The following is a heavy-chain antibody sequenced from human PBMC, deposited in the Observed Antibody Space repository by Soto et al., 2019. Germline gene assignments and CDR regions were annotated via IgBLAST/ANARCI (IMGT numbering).Heavy chain of an antibody. CDR1: DSTFTGYT. J-gene: IGHJ5*02. D-gene: IGHD4-17*01. CDR2: ISSLNGNT. Sequence: QVHLVQFETEVKGPGASVTVSCKTSDSTFTGYTINWVRQAPGQGLEWLGWISSLNGNTNYARKYQGRLTMTTNTSATTAYMELRSLRSDDTAVYFCARGTVTSGRWFGPWGQGTLVTVSS. CDR3: ARGTVTSGRWFGP. V-gene: IGHV1-18*04.